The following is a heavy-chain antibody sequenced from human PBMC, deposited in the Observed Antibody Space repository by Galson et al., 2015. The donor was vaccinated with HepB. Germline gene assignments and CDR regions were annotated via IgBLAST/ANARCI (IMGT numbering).Heavy chain of an antibody. D-gene: IGHD6-19*01. Sequence: SVKVSCKVSGYTLTELSMHWVRQAPGKGLEWMGGFDPEDGETIYAQKFQGRVTMTEDTSTDTAYMELSSLRSEDTAVYYCATGLFHTIAVADRDAFDIWGQGTMVTVSS. CDR1: GYTLTELS. J-gene: IGHJ3*02. CDR3: ATGLFHTIAVADRDAFDI. V-gene: IGHV1-24*01. CDR2: FDPEDGET.